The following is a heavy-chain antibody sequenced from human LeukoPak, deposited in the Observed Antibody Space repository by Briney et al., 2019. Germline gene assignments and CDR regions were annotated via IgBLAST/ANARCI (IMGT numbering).Heavy chain of an antibody. D-gene: IGHD2-15*01. J-gene: IGHJ6*04. Sequence: SCQGSGCPFASYSISWARKIHGKGLEWMGRFVSSDSYTNYSPSFQVHVTTSADKSISTAYLQWSGLKASDTAMYYCARQVEDIVVVVAATPHYGMDVWGKGTTVTVSS. CDR2: FVSSDSYT. V-gene: IGHV5-10-1*01. CDR3: ARQVEDIVVVVAATPHYGMDV. CDR1: GCPFASYS.